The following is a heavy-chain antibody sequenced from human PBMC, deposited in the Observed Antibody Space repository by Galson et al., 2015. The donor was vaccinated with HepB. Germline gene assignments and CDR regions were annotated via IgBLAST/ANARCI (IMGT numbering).Heavy chain of an antibody. J-gene: IGHJ6*03. Sequence: SVKVSCKASGYTFTGYYMHWVRQAPGQGLEWMGWINPNSGGTNYAQKFQGRVTMTRDTSISTAYMELSRLRSDDTAVYYCASDPGGGVYSSDYYYYYYMDVWGKGTTVTVSS. CDR2: INPNSGGT. V-gene: IGHV1-2*02. CDR3: ASDPGGGVYSSDYYYYYYMDV. D-gene: IGHD1-14*01. CDR1: GYTFTGYY.